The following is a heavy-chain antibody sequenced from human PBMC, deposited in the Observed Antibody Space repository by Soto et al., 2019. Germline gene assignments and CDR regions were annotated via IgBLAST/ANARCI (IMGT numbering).Heavy chain of an antibody. V-gene: IGHV4-31*03. D-gene: IGHD2-2*01. CDR1: GGSISSGGYY. CDR2: IYYSGST. CDR3: ARVGWLSSTSCYWFDP. J-gene: IGHJ5*02. Sequence: QVQLQESGPGLVKPSQTLSLTCTVSGGSISSGGYYWSWIRQHPGKGLEWIGYIYYSGSTYYNPSLKSRVTISVDTSKNQFSLKLSSVTAADTAVYYCARVGWLSSTSCYWFDPWGQGTLVTVSS.